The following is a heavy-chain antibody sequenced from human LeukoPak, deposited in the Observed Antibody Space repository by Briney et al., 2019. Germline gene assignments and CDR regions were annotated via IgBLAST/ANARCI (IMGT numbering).Heavy chain of an antibody. CDR1: SDSISRSYFY. CDR3: ARLGDSGYYADF. CDR2: IYLTGST. Sequence: KPSETLSLTCTVTSDSISRSYFYWGWARQPPGKGLEWIGSIYLTGSTYYNSSLKSRLTISLDTSRDQFSLKLSSVTAADTAVYYCARLGDSGYYADFWGQGTLVTVSS. J-gene: IGHJ4*02. V-gene: IGHV4-39*01. D-gene: IGHD3-22*01.